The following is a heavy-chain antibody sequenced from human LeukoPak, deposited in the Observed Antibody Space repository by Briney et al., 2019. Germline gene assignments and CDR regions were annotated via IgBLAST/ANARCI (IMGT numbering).Heavy chain of an antibody. V-gene: IGHV3-30*18. D-gene: IGHD2-15*01. CDR1: GFTFSSYG. CDR3: AKDYCSGGSCYSEDY. J-gene: IGHJ4*02. Sequence: PGGSLRLSCAASGFTFSSYGIHWVRQAPGKGLEWVAVISYDGSNKYYADSVKGRFTISRDNSKNTLYLQMNSLRAEDTAVYYCAKDYCSGGSCYSEDYWGQGTLVTVSS. CDR2: ISYDGSNK.